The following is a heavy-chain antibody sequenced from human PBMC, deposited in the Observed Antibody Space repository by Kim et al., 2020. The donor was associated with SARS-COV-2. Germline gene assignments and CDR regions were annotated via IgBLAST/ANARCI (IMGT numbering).Heavy chain of an antibody. CDR2: IYFSGGIT. CDR3: ARNPPPTAYDS. Sequence: SETLSLTCSVSGDSISSSGCYWGWIRQSPGKGLEWIGAIYFSGGITYFNPSLSGRVTISLDTSKNQFSLTLNSLTAAATAVYYCARNPPPTAYDSWGQG. CDR1: GDSISSSGCY. J-gene: IGHJ4*02. V-gene: IGHV4-39*07. D-gene: IGHD2-21*02.